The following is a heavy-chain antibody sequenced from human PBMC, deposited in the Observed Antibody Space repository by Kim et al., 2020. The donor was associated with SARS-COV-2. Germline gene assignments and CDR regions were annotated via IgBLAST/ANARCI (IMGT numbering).Heavy chain of an antibody. Sequence: SETLSLTCTVSGGSISSYYWSWIRQPPGKGLEWIGYIYYSGSTNYNPSLKSRVTISVDTSKNQFSLKLSSVTAADTAVYYCASHGGSRGSGAEYFQNWG. CDR1: GGSISSYY. V-gene: IGHV4-59*13. D-gene: IGHD3-16*01. CDR2: IYYSGST. CDR3: ASHGGSRGSGAEYFQN. J-gene: IGHJ1*01.